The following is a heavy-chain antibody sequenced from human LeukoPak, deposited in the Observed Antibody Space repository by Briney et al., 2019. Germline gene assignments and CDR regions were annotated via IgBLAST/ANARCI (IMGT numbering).Heavy chain of an antibody. D-gene: IGHD6-13*01. J-gene: IGHJ4*02. V-gene: IGHV4-59*08. CDR1: GGSISSYY. CDR3: ATLLSSSWSFDY. Sequence: PSETLSLTCTVSGGSISSYYWSWIRQLPGKGLEWIGYIYCSGSTNYNPSLKSRVTISVDTSKNQFSLKLSSVTAADTAVYYCATLLSSSWSFDYWGQGTLVTVSS. CDR2: IYCSGST.